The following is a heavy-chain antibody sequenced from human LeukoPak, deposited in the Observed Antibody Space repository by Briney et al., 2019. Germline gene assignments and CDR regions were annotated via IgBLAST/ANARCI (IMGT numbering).Heavy chain of an antibody. CDR2: IYHSGST. D-gene: IGHD4-11*01. CDR1: GDSIGDYY. Sequence: PSETLSLTCTISGDSIGDYYWSWIRQPPGKGLEWIGYIYHSGSTYYNPSLKSRVTMSVDTSKNQFSLKLSSVTAADTAVYYCARVGSNYVGWFDPWGQGTLVTVSS. J-gene: IGHJ5*02. V-gene: IGHV4-59*12. CDR3: ARVGSNYVGWFDP.